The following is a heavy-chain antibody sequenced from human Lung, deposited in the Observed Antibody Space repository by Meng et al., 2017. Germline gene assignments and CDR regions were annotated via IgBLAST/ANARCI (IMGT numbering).Heavy chain of an antibody. Sequence: QGHRPGWGPGLAEPSGTLPLPCAVSGGSISSDNWWSWVRQPPGKGLEWIGEIYHSGSTNYNPSLKSRITISVDKPKNQFSLTLSSVTAADTAVYYCTKNDFYCLGYWGQGTLVTVSS. CDR2: IYHSGST. D-gene: IGHD2-21*01. J-gene: IGHJ4*02. CDR1: GGSISSDNW. CDR3: TKNDFYCLGY. V-gene: IGHV4-4*02.